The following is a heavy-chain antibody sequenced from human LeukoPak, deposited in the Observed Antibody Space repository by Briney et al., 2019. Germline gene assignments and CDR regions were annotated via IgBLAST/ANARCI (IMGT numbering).Heavy chain of an antibody. J-gene: IGHJ4*02. V-gene: IGHV3-21*01. CDR3: ARGGKLDYPFDY. Sequence: EGSLRLSCAASGFIFSSYSMNWVRQAPGKGLEWVSSISDSRDYIYYADSVKGRFSISTDNAKNSLSLQMNSLRAEDTAVYYCARGGKLDYPFDYWGQGTLVTVSS. D-gene: IGHD4-11*01. CDR1: GFIFSSYS. CDR2: ISDSRDYI.